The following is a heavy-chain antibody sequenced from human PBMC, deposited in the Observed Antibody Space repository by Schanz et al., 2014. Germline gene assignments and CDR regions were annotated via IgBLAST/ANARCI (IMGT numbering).Heavy chain of an antibody. J-gene: IGHJ4*02. Sequence: QVQLVDSGGGLVKPGGSLRLSCAASGFTFSDYYMTWIRRAPGKGLEWVSDISDSGDSTHYADSVKGRFTISRDNAKNSLFLQMNSLSAEDTAVYYCAKVAPAATYLDSWGLGTLVTVSS. CDR2: ISDSGDST. V-gene: IGHV3-11*01. D-gene: IGHD2-2*01. CDR1: GFTFSDYY. CDR3: AKVAPAATYLDS.